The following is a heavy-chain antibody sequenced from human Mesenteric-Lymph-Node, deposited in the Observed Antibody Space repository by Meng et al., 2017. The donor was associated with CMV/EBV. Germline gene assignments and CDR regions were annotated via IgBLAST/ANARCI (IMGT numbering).Heavy chain of an antibody. CDR3: ARYLRASSTSCIDY. Sequence: GESLKISCSASGFSFSTYSMNWVRQAPGKGLEWVSSISPSSDYIFYADSVKGRFIISRDNAQNSLFLQMNSLRAEDTAMYYCARYLRASSTSCIDYWGQGTLVTVSS. V-gene: IGHV3-21*01. CDR1: GFSFSTYS. D-gene: IGHD2-2*01. CDR2: ISPSSDYI. J-gene: IGHJ4*02.